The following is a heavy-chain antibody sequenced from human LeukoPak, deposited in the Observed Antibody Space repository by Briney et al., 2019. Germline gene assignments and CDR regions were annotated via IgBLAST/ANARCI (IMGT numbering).Heavy chain of an antibody. D-gene: IGHD1-26*01. J-gene: IGHJ3*02. Sequence: SETLSLTCTVSGGSISSGDYYWSWIRQPPGKGLEWIGYIYYSGSTYYNPSLKSRVTISVDTSKNQFSLKLSSVTAADTAVYYCARRNGTLDSGSYGAFDIWGQGTMVTVSS. CDR1: GGSISSGDYY. V-gene: IGHV4-30-4*08. CDR2: IYYSGST. CDR3: ARRNGTLDSGSYGAFDI.